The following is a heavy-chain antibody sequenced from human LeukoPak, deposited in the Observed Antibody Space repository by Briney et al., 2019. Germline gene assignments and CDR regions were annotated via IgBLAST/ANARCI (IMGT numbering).Heavy chain of an antibody. CDR2: INHSGST. Sequence: PSETLSLTCTVSGYSISSGYFWGWIRQPPGKGLEWIGEINHSGSTNYNPSLKSRVTISVDTSKNQFSLKLSSVTAADTAVYYCAIRRGYDSQFDYWGQGTLVTVSS. CDR3: AIRRGYDSQFDY. CDR1: GYSISSGYF. D-gene: IGHD5-12*01. V-gene: IGHV4-38-2*02. J-gene: IGHJ4*02.